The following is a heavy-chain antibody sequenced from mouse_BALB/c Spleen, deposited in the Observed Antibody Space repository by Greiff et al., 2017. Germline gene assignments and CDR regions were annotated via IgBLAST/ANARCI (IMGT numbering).Heavy chain of an antibody. CDR1: GFSLTSYG. CDR2: IWAGGST. V-gene: IGHV2-9*02. J-gene: IGHJ3*01. D-gene: IGHD1-1*01. CDR3: ARDHSTTVVAPLD. Sequence: QVQLKESGPGLVAPSQSLSITCTVSGFSLTSYGVHWVRQPPGKGLEWLGVIWAGGSTNYNSALMFRLSISKDNSKSQVFLKMNSLQTDDTAMYYCARDHSTTVVAPLDWGQGTLVTVSA.